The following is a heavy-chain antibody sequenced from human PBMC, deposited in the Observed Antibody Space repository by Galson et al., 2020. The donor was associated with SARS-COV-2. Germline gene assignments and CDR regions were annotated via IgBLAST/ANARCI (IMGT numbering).Heavy chain of an antibody. D-gene: IGHD6-13*01. Sequence: ASVKVSCKASGYTFTSYDLNWVRQATGQGLEWMGWMNPNSGNTGYAQKFQGRVTMTRNTSISTAYMELSSLRSEDTAVYYCASPIAAAGYYYYYGMDVWGQGTTVTVSS. V-gene: IGHV1-8*01. CDR3: ASPIAAAGYYYYYGMDV. CDR2: MNPNSGNT. CDR1: GYTFTSYD. J-gene: IGHJ6*02.